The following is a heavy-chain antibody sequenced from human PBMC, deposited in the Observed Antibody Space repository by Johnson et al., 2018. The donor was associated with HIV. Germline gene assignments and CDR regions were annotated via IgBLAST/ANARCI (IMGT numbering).Heavy chain of an antibody. CDR2: IKQDGSEK. V-gene: IGHV3-7*05. Sequence: VQLVESGGGVVQPGMSLRLSCAASGFTFSSYWLSWVRQAPGKGLEYVANIKQDGSEKYYADSVKGRVTISRDNAKNSLYLQMNSLRAEDTAVYYCARGLGSSWTGDAFDIWGQGTMVTVSS. CDR1: GFTFSSYW. CDR3: ARGLGSSWTGDAFDI. D-gene: IGHD6-13*01. J-gene: IGHJ3*02.